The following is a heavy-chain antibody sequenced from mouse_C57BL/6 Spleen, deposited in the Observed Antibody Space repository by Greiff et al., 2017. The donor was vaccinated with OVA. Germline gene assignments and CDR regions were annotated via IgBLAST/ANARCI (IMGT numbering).Heavy chain of an antibody. CDR3: AREGDYYGSSRAWFAY. V-gene: IGHV1-81*01. D-gene: IGHD1-1*01. CDR2: IYPRSGNP. J-gene: IGHJ3*01. CDR1: GYPFTSYG. Sequence: QVQLQQSGAELARPGASVKLSCKASGYPFTSYGISWVKQRTGQGLEWIGEIYPRSGNPYYHAKFKGKATLTADKASSTAYMELRSLTSEDSAVYFCAREGDYYGSSRAWFAYWGQGTLVTVSA.